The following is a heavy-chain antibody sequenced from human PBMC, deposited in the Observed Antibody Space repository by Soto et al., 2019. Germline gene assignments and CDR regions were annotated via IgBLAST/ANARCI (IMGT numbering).Heavy chain of an antibody. Sequence: PGGSLRLSCGASGFSLIPYWMSWVRQAPGKGLEWVANINQDGSERNYVDSVRGRFTISRDNAQNSVFLQMNSLRAEDMAVYYCVRERGLSSFYGMDVWGQGTTVTVSS. D-gene: IGHD2-21*02. J-gene: IGHJ6*02. CDR3: VRERGLSSFYGMDV. CDR2: INQDGSER. CDR1: GFSLIPYW. V-gene: IGHV3-7*03.